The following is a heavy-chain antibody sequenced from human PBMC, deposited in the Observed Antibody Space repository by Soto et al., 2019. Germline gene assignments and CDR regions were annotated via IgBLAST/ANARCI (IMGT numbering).Heavy chain of an antibody. Sequence: EVQLVESGGGLVQPGGSLRLSCAASGFTFSSYSMNWVRQAPGKGLEWVSYISSSSSTIYYADSVKGRFTISRDNAKNSLYLQMNSLRDEDTAVYYCARSDIVATILYFDYWGQGTLVTVSS. J-gene: IGHJ4*02. CDR1: GFTFSSYS. D-gene: IGHD5-12*01. V-gene: IGHV3-48*02. CDR3: ARSDIVATILYFDY. CDR2: ISSSSSTI.